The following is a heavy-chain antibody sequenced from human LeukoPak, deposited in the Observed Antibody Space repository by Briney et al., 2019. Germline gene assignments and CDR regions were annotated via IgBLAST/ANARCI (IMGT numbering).Heavy chain of an antibody. J-gene: IGHJ5*02. Sequence: GGSLRLSCAASGFTFSSYDMHWVRQPTGEGLQWVSGIGTGGDTYYLGSVKGRFTISRENAKNSLYLQMNSLRAGDTAVYFCARGSNLGFDPWGQGTLVTVCS. V-gene: IGHV3-13*04. CDR3: ARGSNLGFDP. CDR2: IGTGGDT. D-gene: IGHD5-24*01. CDR1: GFTFSSYD.